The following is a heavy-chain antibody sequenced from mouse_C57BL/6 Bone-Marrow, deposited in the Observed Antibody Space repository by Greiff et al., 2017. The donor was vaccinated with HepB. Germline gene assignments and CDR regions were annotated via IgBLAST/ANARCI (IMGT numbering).Heavy chain of an antibody. CDR2: ISYDGSN. Sequence: LVESGPGLVKPSQSLSLTCSVTGYSITSGYYWNWIRQFPGNKLEWMGYISYDGSNNYNPSLKNRISITRDTSKNQFFLKLNSVTTEDTATYYCARDHYYGSSYPWFAYWGQGTLVTVSA. V-gene: IGHV3-6*01. D-gene: IGHD1-1*01. J-gene: IGHJ3*01. CDR1: GYSITSGYY. CDR3: ARDHYYGSSYPWFAY.